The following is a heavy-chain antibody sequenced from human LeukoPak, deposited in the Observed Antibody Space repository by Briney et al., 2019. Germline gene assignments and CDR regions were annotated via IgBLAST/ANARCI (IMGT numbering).Heavy chain of an antibody. D-gene: IGHD6-19*01. CDR1: GYTFTGYY. Sequence: ASVKVSCKASGYTFTGYYMHRVRQAPGQGLEWMGRINPNSGGTNYAQKFQGRVTMTRDTSISTAYMELSRLRSDDTAVYYCARDLVHSGWFRDDYWGQGTLVTVSS. V-gene: IGHV1-2*06. CDR3: ARDLVHSGWFRDDY. CDR2: INPNSGGT. J-gene: IGHJ4*02.